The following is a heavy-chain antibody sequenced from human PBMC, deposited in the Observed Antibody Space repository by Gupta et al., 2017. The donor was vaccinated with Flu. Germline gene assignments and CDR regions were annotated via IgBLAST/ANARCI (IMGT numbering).Heavy chain of an antibody. D-gene: IGHD2-21*02. CDR1: GFTFSSYW. J-gene: IGHJ4*02. CDR3: ARAMATSKICGGDCSKMYDY. CDR2: INSDGSST. V-gene: IGHV3-74*01. Sequence: EVQLVESGGGLVQPGGSLRLSCAASGFTFSSYWMHWVRQAPGKGLVWVSRINSDGSSTSYADSVKGRFTISRDNAKNTLYLQMNSLRAEDTAVYYCARAMATSKICGGDCSKMYDYWGQGTLVTVSS.